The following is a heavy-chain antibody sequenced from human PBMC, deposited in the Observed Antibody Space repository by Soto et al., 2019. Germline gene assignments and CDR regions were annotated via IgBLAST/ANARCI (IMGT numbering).Heavy chain of an antibody. CDR3: AREGSNCSGGSCYTPDAFDI. V-gene: IGHV6-1*01. D-gene: IGHD2-15*01. CDR2: TYYRSKWYN. CDR1: GDSVSSNSAA. Sequence: SQTLSLTCAISGDSVSSNSAAWNWIRQSPSRGLEWLGRTYYRSKWYNDYAVSVKSRITINPDTSKNQFSLQLNSVTPEDTAVYYCAREGSNCSGGSCYTPDAFDIWGQGTMVTVSS. J-gene: IGHJ3*02.